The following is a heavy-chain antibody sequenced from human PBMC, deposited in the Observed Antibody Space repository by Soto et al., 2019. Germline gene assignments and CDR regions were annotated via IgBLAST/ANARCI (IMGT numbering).Heavy chain of an antibody. V-gene: IGHV1-69*01. D-gene: IGHD3-22*01. CDR3: ARGRHYYDRSGDPIYYYHGLDV. Sequence: QVRLVQSGAEVKKAGSSVKVSCKASGGTFSSYGISWVRQAPGQGLEWRGGIIPMFATPHYAQKFQGRVSITADESASTAYMQLSSLTSEDTAVYYCARGRHYYDRSGDPIYYYHGLDVWGQGTTVTVSS. CDR1: GGTFSSYG. CDR2: IIPMFATP. J-gene: IGHJ6*02.